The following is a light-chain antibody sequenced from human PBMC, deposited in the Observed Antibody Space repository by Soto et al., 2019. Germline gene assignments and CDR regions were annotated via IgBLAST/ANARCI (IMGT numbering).Light chain of an antibody. CDR2: GAS. J-gene: IGKJ2*01. V-gene: IGKV3-20*01. CDR1: QSVSSRN. Sequence: EIVLTQSPGTLSLSPGERATLSCRASQSVSSRNLAWYRQKPGQVPSLLIYGASNRATGIPDRFSGSGSGTDFTLTISRLEPEDFAVYYCLRYGDSPPAYTFGQGTKLEIK. CDR3: LRYGDSPPAYT.